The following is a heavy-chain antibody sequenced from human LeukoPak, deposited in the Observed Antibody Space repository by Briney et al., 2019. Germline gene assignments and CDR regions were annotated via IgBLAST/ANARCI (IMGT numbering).Heavy chain of an antibody. J-gene: IGHJ4*02. CDR2: ISYDGSDT. V-gene: IGHV3-30*18. CDR1: GFTFSSYG. CDR3: AKLPSWGGNWPIDY. D-gene: IGHD4-23*01. Sequence: GGSLRLSCAASGFTFSSYGMHWVRQAPGKGLEWVAIISYDGSDTYYADSVKGRFTISRDNSKNTLYLQMNSLRAEDTAVYYCAKLPSWGGNWPIDYWGQGTLVTVSS.